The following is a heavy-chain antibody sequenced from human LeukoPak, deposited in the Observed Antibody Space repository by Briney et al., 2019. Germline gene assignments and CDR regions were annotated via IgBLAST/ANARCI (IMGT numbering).Heavy chain of an antibody. V-gene: IGHV3-33*06. CDR3: AKDPINSYGYVMDY. J-gene: IGHJ4*02. D-gene: IGHD5-18*01. CDR2: IWYDGSNK. Sequence: GGSLRLSCAASGFTFSSYGMHWVRQAPGRGLEWVAVIWYDGSNKYYADSVKGRFTISRDNSKNTLYLQMNSLRVEDTAVYYCAKDPINSYGYVMDYWGQGTLVTVSS. CDR1: GFTFSSYG.